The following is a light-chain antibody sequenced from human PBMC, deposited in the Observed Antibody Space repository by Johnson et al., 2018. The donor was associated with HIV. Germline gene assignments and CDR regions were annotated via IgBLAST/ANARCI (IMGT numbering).Light chain of an antibody. CDR1: SSNIENNY. Sequence: QSVLTQPPSVSAPPGQKVTISCSGSSSNIENNYVSWYQQLPETAPKLLIYENNKRPSGIPDRFSGSKSGTSATLGVTGLQTGDEADYFCGTWDSSLSAYVFGTWTKVTVL. J-gene: IGLJ1*01. CDR3: GTWDSSLSAYV. V-gene: IGLV1-51*02. CDR2: ENN.